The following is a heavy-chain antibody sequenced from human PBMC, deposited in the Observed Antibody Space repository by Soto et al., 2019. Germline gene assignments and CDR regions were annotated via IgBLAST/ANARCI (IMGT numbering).Heavy chain of an antibody. CDR3: VKSGGEAELLILDY. J-gene: IGHJ4*02. D-gene: IGHD1-26*01. CDR1: GYPFSNYG. Sequence: QVQLVQSGVELKKPGASVRVSCQASGYPFSNYGITCVRQAPGKGLEWVGWLSAYNANTKYAQKLQGRVTMTTDTAKTTVYMELRNLRSDDTAVYYCVKSGGEAELLILDYWGQGTRVTVSS. V-gene: IGHV1-18*04. CDR2: LSAYNANT.